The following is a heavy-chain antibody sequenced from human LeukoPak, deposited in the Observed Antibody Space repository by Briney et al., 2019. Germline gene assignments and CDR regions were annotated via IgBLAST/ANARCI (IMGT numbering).Heavy chain of an antibody. D-gene: IGHD2-2*01. CDR3: ARDPYSIPVPAASFDY. J-gene: IGHJ4*02. V-gene: IGHV3-30*04. Sequence: PGGSLRLSCAASGFTFSSYAMHWVRQAPGKGLEWVAVISYDGSNKYYADSVKGRFTISRDNSKNTLYLQMNSLRAEDTAVYYCARDPYSIPVPAASFDYWGQGTLVTVSS. CDR1: GFTFSSYA. CDR2: ISYDGSNK.